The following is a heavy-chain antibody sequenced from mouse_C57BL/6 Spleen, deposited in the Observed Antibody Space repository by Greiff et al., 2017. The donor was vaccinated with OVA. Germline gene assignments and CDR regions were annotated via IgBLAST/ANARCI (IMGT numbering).Heavy chain of an antibody. CDR3: APYGSSYGWYFDV. CDR1: GYTFTSYG. CDR2: IYPRSGNT. V-gene: IGHV1-81*01. Sequence: VQLVESGAELARPGASVKLSCKASGYTFTSYGISWVKQRTGQGLEWIGEIYPRSGNTYYNEKFKGKATLTADKSSSTAYMELRSLTSEDSAVYFCAPYGSSYGWYFDVWGTGTTVTVSS. D-gene: IGHD1-1*01. J-gene: IGHJ1*03.